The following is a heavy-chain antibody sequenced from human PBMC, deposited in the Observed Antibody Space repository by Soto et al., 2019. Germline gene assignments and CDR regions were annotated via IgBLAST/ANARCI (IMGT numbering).Heavy chain of an antibody. CDR1: GYTLTELS. J-gene: IGHJ5*02. CDR2: FDPEDGET. CDR3: AYGPGATNESWFDA. Sequence: ASVKVFCKVSGYTLTELSMHLVRQAPGKGLEWMGGFDPEDGETIYAHKFQGRVTMTEDPSTDTAYMELSSLRSEDTAVYYWAYGPGATNESWFDAWGQGTLVTVS. V-gene: IGHV1-24*01. D-gene: IGHD1-26*01.